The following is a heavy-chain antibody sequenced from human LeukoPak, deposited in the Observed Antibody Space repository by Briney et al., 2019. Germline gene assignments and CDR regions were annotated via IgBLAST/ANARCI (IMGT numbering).Heavy chain of an antibody. CDR1: GFTFSNYA. D-gene: IGHD3-22*01. CDR2: LGGRGVLT. V-gene: IGHV3-23*01. CDR3: ARRDVSGYYALDY. J-gene: IGHJ4*02. Sequence: GGSLRLSCAASGFTFSNYAMSWVRQAPGKGLEWVSTLGGRGVLTYYADSVRGRFTVSRDNSKNTLYLQMNSLRAEDTAVYYCARRDVSGYYALDYWDQGFLVTVSS.